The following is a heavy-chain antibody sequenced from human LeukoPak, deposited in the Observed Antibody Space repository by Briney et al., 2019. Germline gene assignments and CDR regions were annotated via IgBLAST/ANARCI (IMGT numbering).Heavy chain of an antibody. Sequence: GGSLRLSCAASGFTFTSYWIGWVRQMPGKGLEWMGIIYPGDSDTRYSPSFQGQVTISADKSISTAYLQWSSLKASDTAMYYCARGGSSGWYGGSFDYWGQGTLVTVSS. J-gene: IGHJ4*02. D-gene: IGHD6-19*01. CDR1: GFTFTSYW. V-gene: IGHV5-51*01. CDR3: ARGGSSGWYGGSFDY. CDR2: IYPGDSDT.